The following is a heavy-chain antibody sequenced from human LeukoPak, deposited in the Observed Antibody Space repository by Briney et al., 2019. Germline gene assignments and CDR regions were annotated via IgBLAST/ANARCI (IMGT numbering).Heavy chain of an antibody. CDR2: MNPNSGNT. CDR3: ARGPAGYSYGL. CDR1: GGTFSSYA. J-gene: IGHJ4*02. Sequence: ASVKVSSKASGGTFSSYAISWVRQAPGQGLEWMGRMNPNSGNTGYAQKFQGRVTMTRNTSISTAYMELSSLRSEDTAVYYCARGPAGYSYGLWGQGTLVTVSS. D-gene: IGHD5-18*01. V-gene: IGHV1-8*02.